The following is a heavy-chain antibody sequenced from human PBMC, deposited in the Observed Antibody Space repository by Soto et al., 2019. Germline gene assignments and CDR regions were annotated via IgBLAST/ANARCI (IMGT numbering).Heavy chain of an antibody. CDR2: VGHGDDI. CDR3: AELGARSI. J-gene: IGHJ1*01. V-gene: IGHV3-13*04. CDR1: GFTFNTYD. Sequence: EVQLVEPGGGLVQPGRSLRLSCAASGFTFNTYDSHWVRQAAGKGLECVSAVGHGDDIYYPGSVKGRFTISRENARNAFYLQISSLRASDTAVYYCAELGARSIRGQGALVLVTS. D-gene: IGHD3-16*01.